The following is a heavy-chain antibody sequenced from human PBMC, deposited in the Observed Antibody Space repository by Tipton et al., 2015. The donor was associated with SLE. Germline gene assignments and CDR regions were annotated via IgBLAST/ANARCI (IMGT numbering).Heavy chain of an antibody. J-gene: IGHJ3*02. D-gene: IGHD2-15*01. V-gene: IGHV3-21*01. CDR2: ISDNSRYI. CDR3: ARALFAPITVVAVGNGFDI. Sequence: GSLRLSCAASGFTFNRKTMNWVRQAPGKGLEWVASISDNSRYIYYADSVKGRFTISKDNAKNSLYLRMNSLRADDTAVYYCARALFAPITVVAVGNGFDIWGPETRVTVAS. CDR1: GFTFNRKT.